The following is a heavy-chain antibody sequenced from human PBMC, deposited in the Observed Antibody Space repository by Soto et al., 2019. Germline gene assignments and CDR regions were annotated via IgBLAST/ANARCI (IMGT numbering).Heavy chain of an antibody. Sequence: PSETLSLTCTVSGGSFSSGDYYWSWIRHPPGKGLEWIGYIYYSGSTYYNPSLKSRVTISVDTSKNQFSLKLSSVTAADTAVYYCARLFVDFWSGQGMAFDYWGQGTLVTVSS. CDR1: GGSFSSGDYY. D-gene: IGHD3-3*01. CDR3: ARLFVDFWSGQGMAFDY. V-gene: IGHV4-30-4*01. J-gene: IGHJ4*02. CDR2: IYYSGST.